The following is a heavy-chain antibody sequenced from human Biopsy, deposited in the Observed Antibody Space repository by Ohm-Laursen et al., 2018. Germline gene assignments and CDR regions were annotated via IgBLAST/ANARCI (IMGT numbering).Heavy chain of an antibody. D-gene: IGHD3-3*01. CDR1: GYTFTNYA. J-gene: IGHJ4*02. Sequence: ASVKVSCKASGYTFTNYAINWVRQAPRQGLEWLGWISVKTGNTNYTQKLQGRVTMTTDTSTNTAYMELRSLRSDDTALYYCAREGTSVTFFGKISDYYFDFWGPGTVVTVSS. V-gene: IGHV1-18*01. CDR2: ISVKTGNT. CDR3: AREGTSVTFFGKISDYYFDF.